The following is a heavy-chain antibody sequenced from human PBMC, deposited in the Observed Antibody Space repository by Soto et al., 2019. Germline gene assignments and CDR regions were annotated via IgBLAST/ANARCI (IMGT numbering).Heavy chain of an antibody. CDR2: IYRDDDK. CDR3: AHSLIPNWGSRGAFHY. J-gene: IGHJ4*02. CDR1: GFSLSTSGVG. D-gene: IGHD7-27*01. Sequence: QITLKESGPTLVKPTQTLTLTCTFSGFSLSTSGVGVGWSRKPPGEALEWLALIYRDDDKRYSPSLTSTRTIIKDTSKNEVVLTMTNMEPVDTATYYCAHSLIPNWGSRGAFHYWGQGTLFNVAS. V-gene: IGHV2-5*02.